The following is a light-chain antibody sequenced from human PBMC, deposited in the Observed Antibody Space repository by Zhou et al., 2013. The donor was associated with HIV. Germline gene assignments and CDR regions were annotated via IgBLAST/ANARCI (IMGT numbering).Light chain of an antibody. CDR1: QSVRRN. CDR3: QQYNNWPPVLT. CDR2: GAS. Sequence: EIVMTQSPATLSVSPGERATLACRASQSVRRNLAWYQQKPGQSPRLLMYGASTRATGIPARFSGAGSVTEFTLTISSLQSEDFAVYYCQQYNNWPPVLTFGGGTKVEIK. J-gene: IGKJ4*01. V-gene: IGKV3-15*01.